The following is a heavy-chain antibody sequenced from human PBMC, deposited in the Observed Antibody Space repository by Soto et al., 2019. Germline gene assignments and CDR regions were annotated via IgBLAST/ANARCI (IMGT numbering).Heavy chain of an antibody. CDR3: ARGRIVASIHDAFEI. J-gene: IGHJ3*02. V-gene: IGHV1-18*01. D-gene: IGHD5-12*01. CDR1: GYPFTSYG. Sequence: QGLLLQSGDEVKTPGASVRVSCRASGYPFTSYGISWVRQAPGQGLEWVAWISAYNGKRDTAEKFQGIVTMTLDTDTDTAQLEIGELTSDDTAVYYCARGRIVASIHDAFEIWGQGTKVTVSS. CDR2: ISAYNGKR.